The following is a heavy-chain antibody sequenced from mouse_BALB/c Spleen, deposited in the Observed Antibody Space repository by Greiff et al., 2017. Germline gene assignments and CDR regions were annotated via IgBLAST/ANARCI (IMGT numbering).Heavy chain of an antibody. CDR2: IWAGGST. J-gene: IGHJ4*01. V-gene: IGHV2-9*02. Sequence: VQLKESGPGLVAPSQSLSITCTVSGFSLTSYGVHWVRQPPGKGLEWLGVIWAGGSTNYNSALMSRLSISKDNSKSQVFLKMNSLQTDDTAMYYCARGYDYEGYYYAMDYWGQGTSVTVSS. CDR3: ARGYDYEGYYYAMDY. CDR1: GFSLTSYG. D-gene: IGHD2-4*01.